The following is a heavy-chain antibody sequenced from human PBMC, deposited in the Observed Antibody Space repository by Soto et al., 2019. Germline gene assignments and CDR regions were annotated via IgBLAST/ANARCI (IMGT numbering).Heavy chain of an antibody. V-gene: IGHV4-31*03. CDR3: ARNPDDYGDGYYFDY. CDR2: IYYSGST. D-gene: IGHD4-17*01. J-gene: IGHJ4*02. Sequence: QVQLQESGPGLVKPSQTLSLTCTVSGGSISSGGYYWSWIRQHPGKGLEWIGYIYYSGSTYYNPSLKSRVTISVDTSKNQFSLKLSSVTAADTAVYDCARNPDDYGDGYYFDYWGQGTLVTVSS. CDR1: GGSISSGGYY.